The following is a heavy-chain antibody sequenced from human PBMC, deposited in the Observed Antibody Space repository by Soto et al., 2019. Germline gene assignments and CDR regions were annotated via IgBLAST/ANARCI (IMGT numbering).Heavy chain of an antibody. CDR2: IWYDGSNK. V-gene: IGHV3-33*01. CDR3: ARGSCSSTSCYAFDY. Sequence: QVQLVESGGGVVQPGRSLRLSCAASGFTFSSYGMHWVRQAPGKGLEWVAVIWYDGSNKYYADSVKGRFTISRDNSKNTLYLQMNSLRAEDTAVYYCARGSCSSTSCYAFDYWGQGTLVTVSS. J-gene: IGHJ4*02. CDR1: GFTFSSYG. D-gene: IGHD2-2*01.